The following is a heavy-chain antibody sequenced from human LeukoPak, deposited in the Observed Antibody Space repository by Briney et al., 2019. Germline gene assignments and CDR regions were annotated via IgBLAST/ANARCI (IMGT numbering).Heavy chain of an antibody. J-gene: IGHJ3*02. D-gene: IGHD3-22*01. CDR2: IIPILGIA. CDR3: ARGRRITMIVVVIAEDAFDI. Sequence: SVKVSCKASGGTFSSYAISWVRQAPGQGLEWMGRIIPILGIANYAQKFQGRVTITADKSTSTAYMELSSLRSEDTAVYYCARGRRITMIVVVIAEDAFDIWGQGTMVTVSS. V-gene: IGHV1-69*04. CDR1: GGTFSSYA.